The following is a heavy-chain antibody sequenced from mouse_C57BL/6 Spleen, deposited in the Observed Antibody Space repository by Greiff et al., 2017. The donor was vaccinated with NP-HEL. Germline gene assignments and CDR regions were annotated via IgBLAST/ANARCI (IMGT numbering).Heavy chain of an antibody. CDR2: SRNKANDYTT. Sequence: EVKLVESGGGLVQSGRSLRLSCATSGFTFSDFYMEWVRQAPGKGLEWIAASRNKANDYTTEYSASVKGRFIVSRDTSQSILYLQMNALRAEDTAIYYCAREGGYYGAMDYWGQGTSVTVSS. D-gene: IGHD2-3*01. J-gene: IGHJ4*01. V-gene: IGHV7-1*01. CDR3: AREGGYYGAMDY. CDR1: GFTFSDFY.